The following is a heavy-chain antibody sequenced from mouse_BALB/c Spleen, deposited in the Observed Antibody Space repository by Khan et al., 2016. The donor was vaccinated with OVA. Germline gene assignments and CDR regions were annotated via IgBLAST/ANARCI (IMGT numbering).Heavy chain of an antibody. D-gene: IGHD1-1*01. J-gene: IGHJ3*01. V-gene: IGHV10-1*02. CDR3: YYYGSSFAY. CDR2: IRTKSNNYAT. Sequence: EVQLQESGGGLVQPKGSLKLSCAASGSTFNTFAMNWVRQAPGKGLEWVARIRTKSNNYATYYADSVKDRFTISRDDSQSMLYLQMNNLKTEDTAMYYCYYYGSSFAYWGQGTLVTVSA. CDR1: GSTFNTFA.